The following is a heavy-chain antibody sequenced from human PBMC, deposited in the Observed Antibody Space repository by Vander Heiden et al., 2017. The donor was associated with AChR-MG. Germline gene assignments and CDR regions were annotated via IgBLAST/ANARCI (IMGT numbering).Heavy chain of an antibody. Sequence: QVQQVPTGSELQKPGASVRFSCKGSGDTFTSYAMNWVRQVPGQGLEWMGWINTNTGNPTYAKGFTGRFVFALDTSVSTEYLQISSLKAEDTAVYYCARGELWLGDSFDYWGQGTLVTVSS. J-gene: IGHJ4*02. D-gene: IGHD5-18*01. CDR2: INTNTGNP. CDR1: GDTFTSYA. CDR3: ARGELWLGDSFDY. V-gene: IGHV7-4-1*02.